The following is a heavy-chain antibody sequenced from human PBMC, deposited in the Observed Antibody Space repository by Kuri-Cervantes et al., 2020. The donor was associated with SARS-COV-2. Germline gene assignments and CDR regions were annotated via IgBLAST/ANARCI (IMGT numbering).Heavy chain of an antibody. Sequence: ASVKVSCKASGYTFTSYAMHWVRQAPGQRLEWMGWINAYNGNTNYAQKLQGRVTMTTDTSTSTAYMELRSLRSEDTAVYYCAKAGRDCSSTSCYTNYWGQGTLVTVSS. CDR1: GYTFTSYA. CDR2: INAYNGNT. J-gene: IGHJ4*02. D-gene: IGHD2-2*02. CDR3: AKAGRDCSSTSCYTNY. V-gene: IGHV1-18*01.